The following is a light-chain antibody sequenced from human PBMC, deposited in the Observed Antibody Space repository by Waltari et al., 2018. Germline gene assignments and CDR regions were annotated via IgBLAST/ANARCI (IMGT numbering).Light chain of an antibody. Sequence: QSALTQPASVSGSPGQSITISCTGTKSDIGSYNFVSWYQQHPNKVPKLVLYEVSNRPSGFSNSFSGSKSGNTAFLTISGLQAEDEAEYYCSSYTKSTTQVFGTGTKVTVL. CDR1: KSDIGSYNF. J-gene: IGLJ1*01. CDR2: EVS. V-gene: IGLV2-14*01. CDR3: SSYTKSTTQV.